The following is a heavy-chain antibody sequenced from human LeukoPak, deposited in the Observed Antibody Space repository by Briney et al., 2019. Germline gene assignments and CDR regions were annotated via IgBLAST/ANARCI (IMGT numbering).Heavy chain of an antibody. CDR2: INPNSGGT. CDR1: GYTFTGYH. D-gene: IGHD6-13*01. J-gene: IGHJ6*02. V-gene: IGHV1-2*04. CDR3: ARGEAAAGTPWGNYYYYYGMDV. Sequence: GASVKVSCKASGYTFTGYHMHWVRQAPGQGLEWMGWINPNSGGTNYAQKFQGWVTMTRDTSISTAYMELSRLRSDDTAVYYCARGEAAAGTPWGNYYYYYGMDVWGQGTTVTVSS.